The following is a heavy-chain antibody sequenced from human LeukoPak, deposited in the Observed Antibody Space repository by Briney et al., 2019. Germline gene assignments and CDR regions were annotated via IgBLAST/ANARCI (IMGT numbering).Heavy chain of an antibody. CDR1: GNYW. V-gene: IGHV3-74*01. Sequence: GGSLRLSCAASGNYWMHWVRQAPGKGLVWVSHIKSDGSWTSYADSVKGRFTISRDNSKNTLYLQMNSLRAEDTAVYYCAKNSGSGWYNHFDYWGQGTLVTVSS. CDR3: AKNSGSGWYNHFDY. CDR2: IKSDGSWT. D-gene: IGHD6-19*01. J-gene: IGHJ4*02.